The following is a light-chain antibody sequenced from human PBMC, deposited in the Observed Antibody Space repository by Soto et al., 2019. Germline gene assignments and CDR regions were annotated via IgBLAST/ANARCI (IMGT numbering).Light chain of an antibody. CDR2: GAS. Sequence: DIVMTQSPATLSVSPGERATLSCRASQSVSSNLAWYQQKPGQAPSLLIYGASTRATGTPARFSGSGSGTEFTLTISSLPSEDFAVYYCQQYIRWPLTFGGGTKVEIK. V-gene: IGKV3-15*01. CDR3: QQYIRWPLT. J-gene: IGKJ4*01. CDR1: QSVSSN.